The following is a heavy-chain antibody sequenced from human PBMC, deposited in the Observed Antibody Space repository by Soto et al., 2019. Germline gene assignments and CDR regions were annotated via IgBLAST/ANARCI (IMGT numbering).Heavy chain of an antibody. V-gene: IGHV4-34*01. D-gene: IGHD6-6*01. J-gene: IGHJ4*02. Sequence: SETLSLTCAVYGGSFSGYYWSWIRQPPGKGLEWIGEINHSGSTNYNPSLKSRVTISVDTSKNQFSLKLSSVTAADTAVYYCARRPIRSSERYYFDYWGQGTLVTVSS. CDR2: INHSGST. CDR1: GGSFSGYY. CDR3: ARRPIRSSERYYFDY.